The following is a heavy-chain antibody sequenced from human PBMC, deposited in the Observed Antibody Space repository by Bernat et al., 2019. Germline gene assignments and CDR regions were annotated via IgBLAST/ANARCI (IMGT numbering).Heavy chain of an antibody. CDR3: ARTDYMDV. J-gene: IGHJ6*03. V-gene: IGHV3-74*02. CDR1: GFTFSSYD. Sequence: EVQLVESGGGLVQPGGSLRLSCAASGFTFSSYDMHWVRQATGKGLEWVSRFKSDGSSTTYADSVKGRFTVSRDNAKNTLYLQMNSLRAEDTAVYYCARTDYMDVWGKGTTVTVSS. CDR2: FKSDGSST.